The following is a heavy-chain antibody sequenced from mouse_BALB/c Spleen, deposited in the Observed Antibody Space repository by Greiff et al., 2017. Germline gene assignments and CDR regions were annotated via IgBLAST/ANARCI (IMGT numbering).Heavy chain of an antibody. Sequence: EVKLMESGPGLVKPSQSLSLTCSVTGYSITSGYYWNWIRQFPGNKLEWMGYISYDGSNNYNPSLKNRISITRDTSKNQFFLKLNSVTTEDTATYYCAREGGNSYFDVWGAGTTVTVSS. J-gene: IGHJ1*01. CDR2: ISYDGSN. V-gene: IGHV3-6*02. CDR1: GYSITSGYY. CDR3: AREGGNSYFDV.